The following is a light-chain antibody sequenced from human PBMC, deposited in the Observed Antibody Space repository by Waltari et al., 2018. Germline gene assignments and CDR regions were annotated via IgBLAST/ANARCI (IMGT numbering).Light chain of an antibody. J-gene: IGLJ2*01. CDR1: SLDVGEYNF. CDR2: DVS. CDR3: SSFTGSSFVL. V-gene: IGLV2-14*03. Sequence: QSALTQPASVSGSPGQSIPISCTGTSLDVGEYNFFSWYQHPPGKAPKLIIYDVSDRPSGVSNRFSGSKSGNTASLTISGLQAEDEAMYYCSSFTGSSFVLFGGGTMLTVL.